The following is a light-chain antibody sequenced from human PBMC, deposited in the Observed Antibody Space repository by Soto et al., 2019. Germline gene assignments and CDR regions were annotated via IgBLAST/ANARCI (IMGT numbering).Light chain of an antibody. Sequence: TQMTLSPSSLSASAGDRDTITCRASQYIEIYLSWYLQKPGKVPKLLTYDESNLQCSVLSWLSGSGSGTDFTLTIKNLQPEDFATNYCQQRYRTHYTFGQGTTVDIK. CDR3: QQRYRTHYT. V-gene: IGKV1-39*01. CDR2: DES. CDR1: QYIEIY. J-gene: IGKJ2*01.